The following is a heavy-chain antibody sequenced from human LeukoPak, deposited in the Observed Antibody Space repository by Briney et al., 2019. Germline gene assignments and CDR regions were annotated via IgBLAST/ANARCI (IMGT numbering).Heavy chain of an antibody. J-gene: IGHJ6*04. CDR3: ARDLITMVRGVIIYYGMDV. D-gene: IGHD3-10*01. V-gene: IGHV3-30*04. CDR1: GFTFSSYA. CDR2: ISYDGSNK. Sequence: PGRSLRLSCAASGFTFSSYAMHWVRQAPGKGLEWXAVISYDGSNKYYADSVKGRFTISRDNSKNTLYLQMNSLRAEDTAVYYCARDLITMVRGVIIYYGMDVWGKGTTVTVSS.